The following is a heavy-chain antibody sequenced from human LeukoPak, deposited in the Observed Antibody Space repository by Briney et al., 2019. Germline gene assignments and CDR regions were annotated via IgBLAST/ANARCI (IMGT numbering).Heavy chain of an antibody. CDR2: IYHSGST. Sequence: SETLSLTCAVSGGSISSGGYSWSWIRQPPGKGLEWIGYIYHSGSTYYNPSLKSRATMSVDTSKNQLSLRLSSVTAADRAVYYCAREGPAASTFFYYFMDVWGKGTTVTVSS. V-gene: IGHV4-30-2*01. CDR3: AREGPAASTFFYYFMDV. D-gene: IGHD2-2*01. CDR1: GGSISSGGYS. J-gene: IGHJ6*03.